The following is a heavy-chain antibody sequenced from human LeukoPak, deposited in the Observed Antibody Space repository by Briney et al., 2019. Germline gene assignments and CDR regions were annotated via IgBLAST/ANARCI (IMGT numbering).Heavy chain of an antibody. Sequence: GRSLRLSCAASGFTFSSYGMHWVRQAPGKGLEWVAVIWYDGSNKYYADSVKGRFTISRDNAKNSLYLQMNSLRAEDTALYHCARNRGEVAALYWFDPWGQGTLVTVSS. CDR2: IWYDGSNK. CDR1: GFTFSSYG. V-gene: IGHV3-33*01. CDR3: ARNRGEVAALYWFDP. J-gene: IGHJ5*02. D-gene: IGHD2-15*01.